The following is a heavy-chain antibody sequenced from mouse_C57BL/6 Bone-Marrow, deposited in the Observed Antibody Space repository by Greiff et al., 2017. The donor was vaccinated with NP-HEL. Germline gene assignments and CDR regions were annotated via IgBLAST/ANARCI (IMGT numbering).Heavy chain of an antibody. J-gene: IGHJ2*01. D-gene: IGHD2-3*01. Sequence: QVQLKQSGAELVKPGASVKLSCKASGYTFTSYWMQWVKQRPGQGLEWIGEIDPSDSYTNYNQKFKGKATLTVDTSSNTAYMQLSSLTSEDSAVHYCARRSDDGYYWGQGTTLTVSS. CDR1: GYTFTSYW. CDR2: IDPSDSYT. CDR3: ARRSDDGYY. V-gene: IGHV1-50*01.